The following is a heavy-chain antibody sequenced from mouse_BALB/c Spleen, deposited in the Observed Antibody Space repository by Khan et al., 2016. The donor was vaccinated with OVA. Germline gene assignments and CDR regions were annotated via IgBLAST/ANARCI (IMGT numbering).Heavy chain of an antibody. CDR3: VRDGAYHRNDGWFAY. CDR2: INPSNGYT. J-gene: IGHJ3*01. V-gene: IGHV1-4*01. Sequence: QVQLKQSGAELARPGASVKMSCKASGYTFTSYTIHWIKERPGQGLEWIGYINPSNGYTNYNQNFKDKATLTTDKSSTTAYLQLNGLTSDDSAVYNCVRDGAYHRNDGWFAYWGQGTLVTVSA. D-gene: IGHD2-14*01. CDR1: GYTFTSYT.